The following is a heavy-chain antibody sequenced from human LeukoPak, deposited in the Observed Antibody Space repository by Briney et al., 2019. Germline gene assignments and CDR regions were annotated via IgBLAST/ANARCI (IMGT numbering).Heavy chain of an antibody. V-gene: IGHV1-2*02. Sequence: GASVKVSCKASGYTFTGYYMHWVRQAPGQGLEWMGWINPNSGGTNYAQKFQGRVTMTRDTSISTAYMELSRLRSDDTAVYYCASELGYYDSSGYSQYYFDYWGQGTLVTVSS. CDR3: ASELGYYDSSGYSQYYFDY. CDR2: INPNSGGT. J-gene: IGHJ4*02. CDR1: GYTFTGYY. D-gene: IGHD3-22*01.